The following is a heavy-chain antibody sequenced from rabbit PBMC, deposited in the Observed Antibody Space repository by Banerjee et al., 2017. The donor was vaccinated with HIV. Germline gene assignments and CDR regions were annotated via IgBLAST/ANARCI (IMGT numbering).Heavy chain of an antibody. CDR1: GFSFSSSYW. D-gene: IGHD6-1*01. CDR2: IWTGSGSA. V-gene: IGHV1S43*01. CDR3: ARVAGYAGYGYATPFNL. Sequence: QSLEESGGDLVKPGASLTLTCTASGFSFSSSYWICWVRQAPGKGLEWIGCIWTGSGSAYYASWAKGRFTISRSTSLNTVDLKMTSLTAADTATYFCARVAGYAGYGYATPFNLWGPGTLVTVS. J-gene: IGHJ4*01.